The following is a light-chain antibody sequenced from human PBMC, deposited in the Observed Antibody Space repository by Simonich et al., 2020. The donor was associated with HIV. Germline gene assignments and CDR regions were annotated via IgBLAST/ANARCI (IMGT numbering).Light chain of an antibody. Sequence: EIVLTQSPATLSLSPGERATLSCRASQSISNNLACYQQKPGQAPRLLIYGASTRATGSPARFSGSGSGTEFTLTISSMQSEDFAVYYCQQYNNWPLFFGQGTKLEIK. J-gene: IGKJ2*01. CDR3: QQYNNWPLF. V-gene: IGKV3-15*01. CDR2: GAS. CDR1: QSISNN.